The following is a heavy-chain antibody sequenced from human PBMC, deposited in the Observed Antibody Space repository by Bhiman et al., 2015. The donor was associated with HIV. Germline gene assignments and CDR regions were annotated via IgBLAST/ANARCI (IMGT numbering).Heavy chain of an antibody. D-gene: IGHD6-13*01. V-gene: IGHV3-21*04. CDR2: ISSSGYYI. Sequence: EVQLVESGGGLVKPGGSLRLSCAASGFTFSTFSMNWVRQAPGKGLEWVSSISSSGYYIYYADSLKGRFTISRDNAKNSLYLQMNSLRPEDTALYYCAKDTSLYGAVAGSGGYYYYYGMDVWGQGTTVTVSS. CDR1: GFTFSTFS. CDR3: AKDTSLYGAVAGSGGYYYYYGMDV. J-gene: IGHJ6*02.